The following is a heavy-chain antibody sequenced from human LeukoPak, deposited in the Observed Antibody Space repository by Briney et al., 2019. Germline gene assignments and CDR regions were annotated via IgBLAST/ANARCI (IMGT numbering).Heavy chain of an antibody. D-gene: IGHD4/OR15-4a*01. CDR3: AREGLTHNALDS. CDR2: ISSSSSYI. V-gene: IGHV3-21*01. CDR1: GFTFSRYS. Sequence: GGSLRLSCAASGFTFSRYSMNWVRQAPGKGLEWVSSISSSSSYIYYADSVKGRFTISIDNDKNSLYLQMNSLRTEDTAVYYCAREGLTHNALDSWGQGTMVTVSS. J-gene: IGHJ3*02.